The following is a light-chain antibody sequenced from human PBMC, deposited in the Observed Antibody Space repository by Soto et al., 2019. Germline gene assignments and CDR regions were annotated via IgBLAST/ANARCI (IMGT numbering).Light chain of an antibody. CDR3: QQYGGA. CDR1: QSISSW. V-gene: IGKV1-5*03. CDR2: KAS. Sequence: DIQMTQSPSTLSASVGDRVTITCRASQSISSWLAWYQQKPGKAPKLLIYKASSLESGVPSRFSGSGSGTEFTLTISSLQPDDFATYYCQQYGGAFGPGTKVDIK. J-gene: IGKJ3*01.